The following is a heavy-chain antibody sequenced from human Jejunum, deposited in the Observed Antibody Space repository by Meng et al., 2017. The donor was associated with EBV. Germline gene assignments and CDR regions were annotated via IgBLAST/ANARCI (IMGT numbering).Heavy chain of an antibody. CDR3: ARYGSGYFPALWY. J-gene: IGHJ4*02. CDR1: GDSISSSNW. CDR2: IYHSGST. D-gene: IGHD3-3*01. V-gene: IGHV4-4*02. Sequence: QWELQGSGPGLVKPSGTRALTCAVSGDSISSSNWWSWVRQPPGKGLEWIGEIYHSGSTNYNPSLKSRVTISVDKSKNQFSLKLSSVTAADTAVYYCARYGSGYFPALWYWGQGTLVTVSS.